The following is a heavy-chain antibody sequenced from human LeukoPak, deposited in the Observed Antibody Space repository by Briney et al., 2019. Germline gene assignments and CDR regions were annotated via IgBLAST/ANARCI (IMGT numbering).Heavy chain of an antibody. J-gene: IGHJ3*02. CDR2: INHSGST. Sequence: SETLPLTCAVYGGSFSGYYWSWIRQPPGKGLEWIGEINHSGSTNYNPSLKSRVTISVDTSKNQFSLKLSPVTAADTAVYYCAREAVYYDYVWGSYRYKTGAFDIWGQGTMDTVSS. V-gene: IGHV4-34*01. CDR3: AREAVYYDYVWGSYRYKTGAFDI. D-gene: IGHD3-16*02. CDR1: GGSFSGYY.